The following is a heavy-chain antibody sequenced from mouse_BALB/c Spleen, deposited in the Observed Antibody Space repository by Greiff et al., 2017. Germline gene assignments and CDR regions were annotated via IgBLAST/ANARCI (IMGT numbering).Heavy chain of an antibody. Sequence: QVQLQQSGPELVKPGASVRISCKASGYTFTSYYIHWVKQRPGQGLEWIGWIYPGNVNTKYNEKFKGKATLTADKSSSTAYMQLSSLTSEDSAVYFCARLGYYGYEDAMDYWGQGTSVTVSS. CDR3: ARLGYYGYEDAMDY. CDR2: IYPGNVNT. D-gene: IGHD1-2*01. V-gene: IGHV1S56*01. J-gene: IGHJ4*01. CDR1: GYTFTSYY.